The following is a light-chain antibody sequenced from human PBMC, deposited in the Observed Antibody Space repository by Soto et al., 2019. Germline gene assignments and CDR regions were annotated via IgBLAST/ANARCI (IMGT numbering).Light chain of an antibody. CDR3: QQLYSLPFT. J-gene: IGKJ5*01. CDR1: QGISTY. Sequence: DIQLTQSPSFLSASVGDRVTITCRASQGISTYLAWYQQKPGKAPKLMIYEASTLQSGVPSRFSGSGSGTEFTLTISSLLPEDFATYHCQQLYSLPFTFGQGTRLEIK. V-gene: IGKV1-9*01. CDR2: EAS.